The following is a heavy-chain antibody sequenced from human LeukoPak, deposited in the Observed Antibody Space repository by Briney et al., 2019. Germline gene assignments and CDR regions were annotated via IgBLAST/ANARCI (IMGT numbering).Heavy chain of an antibody. CDR3: ARSYGSGSYYPFGCDY. D-gene: IGHD3-10*01. Sequence: SGESLKISCKGSGYSFTSYWIGWVRQMPGKGLEWMGIIYPGDSDTRYSPSFQGQVTISADKSISTAYLQWSSLKASDTAMYYCARSYGSGSYYPFGCDYWGQGTLVTVSS. J-gene: IGHJ4*02. CDR1: GYSFTSYW. V-gene: IGHV5-51*01. CDR2: IYPGDSDT.